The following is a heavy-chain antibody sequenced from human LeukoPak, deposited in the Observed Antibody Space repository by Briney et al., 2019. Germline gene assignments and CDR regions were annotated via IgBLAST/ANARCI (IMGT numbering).Heavy chain of an antibody. CDR1: GFTFSSYA. J-gene: IGHJ4*02. V-gene: IGHV3-23*01. CDR2: ITSSGETT. CDR3: ARDRPNYYGSNGHYYRRDGDY. D-gene: IGHD3-22*01. Sequence: QPGGSLRLSCAASGFTFSSYAMSWVRQAPGKGLEWVSSITSSGETTFYAGSVKGQFTISRDNSKNTMYLQMNSLRAEDTAVYYCARDRPNYYGSNGHYYRRDGDYWGQGTLVTVSS.